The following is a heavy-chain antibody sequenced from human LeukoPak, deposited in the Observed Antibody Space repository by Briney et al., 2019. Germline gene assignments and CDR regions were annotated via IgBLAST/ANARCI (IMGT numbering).Heavy chain of an antibody. CDR3: ARAHEAATCC. V-gene: IGHV3-33*01. CDR1: GFTFSSYG. Sequence: PGRSLRLSCAASGFTFSSYGMHWVRQAPGKGLEWVAVIWYDGSNKYYADSVKGRFTISRDNSKDTLYLQMNSLRAEDTAVYYCARAHEAATCCWGQGTLVTVSS. CDR2: IWYDGSNK. J-gene: IGHJ4*02. D-gene: IGHD6-25*01.